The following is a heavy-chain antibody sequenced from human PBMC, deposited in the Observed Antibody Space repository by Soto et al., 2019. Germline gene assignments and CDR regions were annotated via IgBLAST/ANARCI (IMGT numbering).Heavy chain of an antibody. V-gene: IGHV4-34*01. CDR3: AGGLPLVGDYYGMDV. Sequence: SETLSLTCAVYGGSFSGYYWSWIRQPPGKGLEWIGEINHSGSTNYNPSLKSRVTISVDTSKNQFSLKLSSVTAADTAVNYCAGGLPLVGDYYGMDVWGQGTTVTVSS. D-gene: IGHD3-16*01. CDR2: INHSGST. J-gene: IGHJ6*02. CDR1: GGSFSGYY.